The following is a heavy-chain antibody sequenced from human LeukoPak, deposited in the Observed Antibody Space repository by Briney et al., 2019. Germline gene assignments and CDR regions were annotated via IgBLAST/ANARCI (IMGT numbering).Heavy chain of an antibody. CDR3: TPSERGYIYY. V-gene: IGHV3-15*01. J-gene: IGHJ4*02. CDR1: GFTFSNAW. D-gene: IGHD5-18*01. CDR2: IKSKTDGRTT. Sequence: PGGSLRLSCAASGFTFSNAWMSWVRQAPGKGLEWVGSIKSKTDGRTTDYAAPVKGRFTISRDDSKNTLYLQMDSLNTEDTAVYYCTPSERGYIYYWGQGTLVTVSS.